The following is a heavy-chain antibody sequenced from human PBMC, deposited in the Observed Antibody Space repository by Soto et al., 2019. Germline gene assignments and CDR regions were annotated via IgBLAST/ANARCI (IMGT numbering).Heavy chain of an antibody. CDR2: IVVGSGNT. CDR1: GFTFTSSA. CDR3: AAEGAAMGKKAVKVYYYSGMDV. D-gene: IGHD5-18*01. Sequence: ASVKVSCKASGFTFTSSAVQWVRQARGQRLEWIGWIVVGSGNTNYAQKFQERGTITRDMSTSTAYMELSSLRSEDTAVYYCAAEGAAMGKKAVKVYYYSGMDVWGQGTTVTVSS. V-gene: IGHV1-58*01. J-gene: IGHJ6*02.